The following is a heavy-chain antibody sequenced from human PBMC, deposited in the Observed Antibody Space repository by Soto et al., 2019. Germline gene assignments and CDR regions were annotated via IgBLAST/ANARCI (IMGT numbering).Heavy chain of an antibody. V-gene: IGHV3-53*01. J-gene: IGHJ5*02. D-gene: IGHD3-22*01. Sequence: GGSLRLSCAASGFTISSNYMSWVRQAPGKGLEWVSVIYSGGSTYYADSVKGRFTISRDNSKNTLYLQMNSLRAEDTAVYYCARYSGNYDSSGYPFGPDDKKNWFDPWGQGTLVTVSS. CDR1: GFTISSNY. CDR2: IYSGGST. CDR3: ARYSGNYDSSGYPFGPDDKKNWFDP.